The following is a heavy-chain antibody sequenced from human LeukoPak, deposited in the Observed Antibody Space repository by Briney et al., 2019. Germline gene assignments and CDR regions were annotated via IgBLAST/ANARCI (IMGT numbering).Heavy chain of an antibody. CDR3: ARQTKYYGDYVYFDY. J-gene: IGHJ4*02. Sequence: PSETLSLTCTVSGDSISSSSYCWDWIRQPPGKGLEWIGNIYNSANTHYNPSLKTRITMSVDTSKNQFSLKLSSVTAADTAVYYCARQTKYYGDYVYFDYWGQGTLVTVSS. CDR1: GDSISSSSYC. V-gene: IGHV4-39*01. CDR2: IYNSANT. D-gene: IGHD4-17*01.